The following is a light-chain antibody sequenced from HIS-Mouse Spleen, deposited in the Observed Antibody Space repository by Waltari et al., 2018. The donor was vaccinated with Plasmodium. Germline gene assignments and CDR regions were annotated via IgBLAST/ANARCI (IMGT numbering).Light chain of an antibody. Sequence: QSALTPPRSVSGSPGQSVTISCTGTSSDGGGYTYVSWYQQHPGKAPKLMIYDVSKRPSGVPDRFSGSKSGNTASLTISGLQAEDEADYYCCSYAGSYTVVFGGGTKLTVL. J-gene: IGLJ2*01. CDR3: CSYAGSYTVV. CDR2: DVS. CDR1: SSDGGGYTY. V-gene: IGLV2-11*01.